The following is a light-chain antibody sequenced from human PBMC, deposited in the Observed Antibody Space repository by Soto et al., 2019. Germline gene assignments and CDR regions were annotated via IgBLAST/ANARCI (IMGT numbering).Light chain of an antibody. CDR2: GAS. J-gene: IGKJ1*01. V-gene: IGKV3-15*01. Sequence: EIVMTQSPVTLSVSPGERATLSCRASQSVSSNLAWYQQKPGQAPRLLIYGASTRATGIPARFRGSGSGTKFTLTISSLQSEDFAVYYCQHYNNWPPWTFGQGTKV. CDR3: QHYNNWPPWT. CDR1: QSVSSN.